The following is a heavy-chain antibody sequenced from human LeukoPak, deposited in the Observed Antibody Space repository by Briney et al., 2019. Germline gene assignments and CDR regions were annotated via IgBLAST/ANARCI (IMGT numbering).Heavy chain of an antibody. CDR1: GFTFSDYY. Sequence: GGSLRLSCAASGFTFSDYYMSWIRQAPGKGLEWVSYISSSGSTIYYADSVKGRFTIPRDNAKNSLYLQMNSLRAEDTAVYYCAREPRDYGDYPNWFDPWGQGTLVTVSS. J-gene: IGHJ5*02. CDR3: AREPRDYGDYPNWFDP. CDR2: ISSSGSTI. D-gene: IGHD4-17*01. V-gene: IGHV3-11*01.